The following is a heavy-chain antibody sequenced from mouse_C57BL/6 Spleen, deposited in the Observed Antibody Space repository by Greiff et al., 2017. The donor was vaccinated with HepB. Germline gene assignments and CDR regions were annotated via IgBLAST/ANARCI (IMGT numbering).Heavy chain of an antibody. CDR3: ARWLLGYFDV. V-gene: IGHV5-17*01. J-gene: IGHJ1*03. CDR2: ISSVSSTI. Sequence: EVQLVESGGGLVKPGGSLKLSCAASGFTFSDYGMHWVRQAPEKGLEWVAYISSVSSTIYYADTVKGRFTISRDNAKNTLFLQMTSLRSEDTAMYYCARWLLGYFDVWGTGTTVTVSS. D-gene: IGHD2-3*01. CDR1: GFTFSDYG.